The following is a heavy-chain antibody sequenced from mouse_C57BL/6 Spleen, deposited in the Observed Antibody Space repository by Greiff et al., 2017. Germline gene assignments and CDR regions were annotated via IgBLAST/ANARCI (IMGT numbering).Heavy chain of an antibody. CDR1: GYAFSSSW. D-gene: IGHD1-3*01. V-gene: IGHV1-82*01. CDR3: ALWGCSDAMDY. CDR2: IYPGDGDT. Sequence: QVQLQQSGPELVKPGASVKLSCKASGYAFSSSWMNWVKQRPGKGLEWIGRIYPGDGDTNYNGKFKGKATLTADKSSSTAYMQLSSLTSADSAVYFCALWGCSDAMDYWGQGISVTVSS. J-gene: IGHJ4*01.